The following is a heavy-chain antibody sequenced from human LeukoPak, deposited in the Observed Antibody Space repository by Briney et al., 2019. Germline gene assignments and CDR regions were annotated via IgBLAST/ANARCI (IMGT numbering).Heavy chain of an antibody. CDR1: GFTLSYYG. Sequence: PGGSLRLSCAASGFTLSYYGMHWVRQAPGKGLEWVALIWSDGSNENYADSVKGRFTISRDTSRNTLYLQMHSLGAEDTAVYYCARDADTSGSYWYFDLWGRGTQVTVSS. CDR3: ARDADTSGSYWYFDL. J-gene: IGHJ2*01. V-gene: IGHV3-33*01. CDR2: IWSDGSNE. D-gene: IGHD3-22*01.